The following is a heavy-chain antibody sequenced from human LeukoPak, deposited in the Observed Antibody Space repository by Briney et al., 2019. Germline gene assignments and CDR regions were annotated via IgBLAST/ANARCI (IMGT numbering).Heavy chain of an antibody. D-gene: IGHD5-18*01. J-gene: IGHJ4*02. CDR3: AKDTTWIQLWLLS. CDR1: GFTFSSYA. CDR2: ISASDSST. V-gene: IGHV3-23*01. Sequence: GGSLRLSCAASGFTFSSYAMSWVRQAPGKGLEWVSVISASDSSTYYADSVKGRFTISRDNSKNTVYMQMSSLRAEDTAVYYCAKDTTWIQLWLLSWGQGTLVTVSS.